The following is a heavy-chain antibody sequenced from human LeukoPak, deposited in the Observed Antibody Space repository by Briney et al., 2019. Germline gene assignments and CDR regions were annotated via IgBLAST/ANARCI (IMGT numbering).Heavy chain of an antibody. CDR1: GYTFTGYY. CDR2: INPNSGGT. Sequence: GASVKVSCKASGYTFTGYYMHWVRQAPGQGLEWMGWINPNSGGTNYAQKFQGRVTTTRDTSISTAYMELSRLRSDDTAVYYCARIYSGSYSTDDYWGQGTLVTVSS. J-gene: IGHJ4*02. CDR3: ARIYSGSYSTDDY. V-gene: IGHV1-2*02. D-gene: IGHD1-26*01.